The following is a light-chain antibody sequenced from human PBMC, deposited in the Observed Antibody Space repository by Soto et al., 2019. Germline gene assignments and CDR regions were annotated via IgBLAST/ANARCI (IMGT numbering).Light chain of an antibody. V-gene: IGKV1-39*01. Sequence: DLQMTQPPSSLSASVGDRVTITCRASQSISSYLNWNHQKPGKAPKLLSDAASILQSGVPSRFSGSGSGTDFTLTISSLQPEDFATYYCQQSYSTPRTFCQATKVDI. CDR1: QSISSY. J-gene: IGKJ1*01. CDR3: QQSYSTPRT. CDR2: AAS.